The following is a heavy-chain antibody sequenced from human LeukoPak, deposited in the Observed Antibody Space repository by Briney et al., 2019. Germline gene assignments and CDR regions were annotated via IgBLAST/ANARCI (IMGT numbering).Heavy chain of an antibody. CDR3: ARGPAGSGSYRYRGDI. D-gene: IGHD3-10*01. Sequence: SETLSLTCTVSGGSLSSGDYYWSWIRQPPGKGLEWIGYIYYSGSTYYNPSLKSRVTISVDTSKNQFSLKLSSVTAADTAVYYCARGPAGSGSYRYRGDIWGQGTMVTVSS. CDR2: IYYSGST. J-gene: IGHJ3*02. CDR1: GGSLSSGDYY. V-gene: IGHV4-30-4*01.